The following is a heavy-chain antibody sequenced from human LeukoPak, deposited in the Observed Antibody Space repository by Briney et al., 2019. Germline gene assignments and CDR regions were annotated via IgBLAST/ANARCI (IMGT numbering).Heavy chain of an antibody. D-gene: IGHD3-10*01. CDR2: INPNSGGT. V-gene: IGHV1-2*02. J-gene: IGHJ4*02. CDR3: ARKGTYASGFFDY. Sequence: ASVTLCCKVSGYTFTGYYIHWVRRAPGHGLEWMGWINPNSGGTSFAQGFQGRVTMTRDTSISTAFMDLSRLRSDDTAVYYCARKGTYASGFFDYWAQGTLVTVSS. CDR1: GYTFTGYY.